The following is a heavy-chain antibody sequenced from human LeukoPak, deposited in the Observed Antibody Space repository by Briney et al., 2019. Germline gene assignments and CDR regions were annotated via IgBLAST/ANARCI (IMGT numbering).Heavy chain of an antibody. V-gene: IGHV4-59*01. CDR2: IYYSGST. CDR1: GGSISGYY. CDR3: ARDRALDI. Sequence: SETLSLTCTVSGGSISGYYWSWIRQPPGKGLEWIGYIYYSGSTNYNPSLKSRVTISVDTSKNQFSLKLSSVTATDTAVYYCARDRALDIWGQGTMVTVSS. J-gene: IGHJ3*02.